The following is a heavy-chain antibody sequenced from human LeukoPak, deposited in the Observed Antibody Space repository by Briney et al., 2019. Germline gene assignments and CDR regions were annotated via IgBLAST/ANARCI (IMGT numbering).Heavy chain of an antibody. J-gene: IGHJ4*02. CDR3: ARAVGIAAGGSDY. V-gene: IGHV3-7*01. Sequence: GGSLRLSCAASGFTFSKAWMSWVRQAPGKGLEWVANIKQDGSEKYYVDSVKGRFTISRDNAKNSLYLQMNSLRAEDTAVYYCARAVGIAAGGSDYWGQGTLVTVSS. CDR2: IKQDGSEK. D-gene: IGHD6-13*01. CDR1: GFTFSKAW.